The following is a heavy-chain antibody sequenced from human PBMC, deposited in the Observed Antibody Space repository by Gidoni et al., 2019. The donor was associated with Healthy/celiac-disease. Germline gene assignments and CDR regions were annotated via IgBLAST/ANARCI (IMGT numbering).Heavy chain of an antibody. D-gene: IGHD6-19*01. CDR2: ISYDGSNK. Sequence: QVQLVESGGGVVPPGGSLRLSGAASGFTLSSYGMHWVRQAPGKGLEWVAVISYDGSNKYYSDSVKGRFTISRDNSKNTLYLQMNSLRAEDTAVYYCAKDKSGSSGWYLCDWGQGTLVTVSS. CDR3: AKDKSGSSGWYLCD. J-gene: IGHJ4*02. CDR1: GFTLSSYG. V-gene: IGHV3-30*18.